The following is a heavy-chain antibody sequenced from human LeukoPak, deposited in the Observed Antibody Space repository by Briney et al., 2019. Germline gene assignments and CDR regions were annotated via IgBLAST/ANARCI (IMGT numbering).Heavy chain of an antibody. CDR3: AKILNYFHRIYAFDM. Sequence: GGSLRLSCAASGFTFSSYAMSWVRQAPGKGLEGVSGISANGDTTKYADSVKGRFTISRDNSKNTLYLQMNSLRAEDTAEYYCAKILNYFHRIYAFDMWGQGTMVTVSS. V-gene: IGHV3-23*01. CDR1: GFTFSSYA. J-gene: IGHJ3*02. D-gene: IGHD2/OR15-2a*01. CDR2: ISANGDTT.